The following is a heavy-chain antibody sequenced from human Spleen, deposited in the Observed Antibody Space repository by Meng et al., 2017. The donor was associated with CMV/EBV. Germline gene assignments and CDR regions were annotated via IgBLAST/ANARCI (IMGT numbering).Heavy chain of an antibody. CDR1: FSGYY. D-gene: IGHD3-10*01. Sequence: FSGYYWSWIRQPPGKGLEWIGEINHSGSTNYNPSLKSRVTISVDTSKNQFSLKLSSVTAADTAVYYCAGLPWEEWFGELWRFPGWFDPWGQGTLVTVSS. J-gene: IGHJ5*02. CDR2: INHSGST. V-gene: IGHV4-34*01. CDR3: AGLPWEEWFGELWRFPGWFDP.